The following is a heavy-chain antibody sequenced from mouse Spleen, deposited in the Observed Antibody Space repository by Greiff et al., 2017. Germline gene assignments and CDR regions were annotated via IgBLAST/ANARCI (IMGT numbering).Heavy chain of an antibody. CDR2: ISDGGSYT. J-gene: IGHJ3*01. D-gene: IGHD1-2*01. CDR1: GFTFSDYY. Sequence: EVKLMESGGGLVKPGGSLKLSCAASGFTFSDYYMYWVRQTPEKRLEWVATISDGGSYTYYPDSVKGRFTISRDNAKNNLYLQMSSLKSEDTAMYYCARDGEGRLRRFAYWGQGTLVTVSA. CDR3: ARDGEGRLRRFAY. V-gene: IGHV5-4*02.